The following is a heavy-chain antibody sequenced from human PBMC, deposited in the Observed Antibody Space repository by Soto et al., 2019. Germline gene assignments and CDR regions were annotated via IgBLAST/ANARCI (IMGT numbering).Heavy chain of an antibody. V-gene: IGHV4-31*03. D-gene: IGHD6-25*01. J-gene: IGHJ5*02. CDR3: ASSVDH. CDR2: IYYSRST. CDR1: GGSISSGGYY. Sequence: QVQLPESGPGLVKPSQTLSLTCTVSGGSISSGGYYWSWIRQHPGKVLEWIGYIYYSRSTYYNPSLMSRVTISVDTSETKFSMKLISVSAADRAVYYWASSVDHWGQGTLVTVSS.